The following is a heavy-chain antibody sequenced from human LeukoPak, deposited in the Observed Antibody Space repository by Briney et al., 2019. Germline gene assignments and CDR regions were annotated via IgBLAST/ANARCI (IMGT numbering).Heavy chain of an antibody. J-gene: IGHJ5*02. D-gene: IGHD3-3*01. Sequence: GGSLRLSCAASGFTFSTYAMSWVRQAAGKGLEWVSTINSNGGSTYYASSVKGRFTISRDNSRNTLYLRMSSLRAEDTAVYYCEPPLQFLESWGQGTMVIVSS. CDR1: GFTFSTYA. CDR2: INSNGGST. V-gene: IGHV3-23*01. CDR3: EPPLQFLES.